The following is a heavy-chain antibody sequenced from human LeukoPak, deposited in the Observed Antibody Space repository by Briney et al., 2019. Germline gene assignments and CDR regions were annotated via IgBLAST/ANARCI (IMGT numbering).Heavy chain of an antibody. D-gene: IGHD1-26*01. CDR3: ARSGRGTYYYFDV. CDR1: GYNFVRYG. CDR2: ISGSNGNT. V-gene: IGHV1-18*01. Sequence: RASVKVSCRASGYNFVRYGISWVRQAPGQGLEWVGWISGSNGNTNYAQKFQGRVTMSTDTFTGTAYMELRNLRHDDTAVYYCARSGRGTYYYFDVWGQGTLVSVSS. J-gene: IGHJ4*02.